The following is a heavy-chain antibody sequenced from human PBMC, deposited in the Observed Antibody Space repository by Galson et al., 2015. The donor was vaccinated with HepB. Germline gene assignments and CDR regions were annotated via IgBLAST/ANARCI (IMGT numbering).Heavy chain of an antibody. Sequence: TLRLSCAASGFTFSTYVMHWVRQAPGKGLEWVAVISYDGSNKEYADSVKGRFTISRDNSKNTLYLQMNSLRAEDTAVYYCASLPSTPYGDYTNWFDPWGQGTLVTVSS. V-gene: IGHV3-30-3*01. CDR2: ISYDGSNK. D-gene: IGHD4-17*01. CDR1: GFTFSTYV. J-gene: IGHJ5*02. CDR3: ASLPSTPYGDYTNWFDP.